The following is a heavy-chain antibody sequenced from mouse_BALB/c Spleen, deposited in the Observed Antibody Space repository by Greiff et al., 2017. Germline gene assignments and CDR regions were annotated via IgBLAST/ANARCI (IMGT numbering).Heavy chain of an antibody. CDR2: ISSGSSTI. V-gene: IGHV5-17*02. CDR1: GFTFSSFG. Sequence: EVKLMESGGGLVQPGGSRKLSCAASGFTFSSFGMHWVRQAPEKGLAWVAYISSGSSTIYYADTVKGRFTISRDNPKNTLFLQMTSLRSEDTAMYYYARGLRHYFDYWGQGTTLTGSS. CDR3: ARGLRHYFDY. J-gene: IGHJ2*01. D-gene: IGHD2-2*01.